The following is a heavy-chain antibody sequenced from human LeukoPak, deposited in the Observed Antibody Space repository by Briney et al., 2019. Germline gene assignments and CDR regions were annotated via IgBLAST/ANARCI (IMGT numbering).Heavy chain of an antibody. V-gene: IGHV3-21*01. CDR3: ARGGLCDFWSGFDY. CDR1: GFTFSSYS. J-gene: IGHJ4*02. CDR2: ISSSSSYI. D-gene: IGHD3-3*01. Sequence: GGSLRLSCAASGFTFSSYSMNWVRQAPGKGLEWVSSISSSSSYIYYADSVKGRFTISRDNAKNSLYLQMNSLRAEDTAVYYCARGGLCDFWSGFDYWGQGTLVTVSS.